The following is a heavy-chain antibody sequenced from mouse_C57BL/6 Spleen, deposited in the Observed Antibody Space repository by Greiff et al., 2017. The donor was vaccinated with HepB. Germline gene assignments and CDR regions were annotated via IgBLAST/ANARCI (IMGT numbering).Heavy chain of an antibody. Sequence: EVQGVESGGGLVQPGGSLSLSCAASGFTFTDYYMSWVRQPPGKALEWLGFIRNKANGYTTEYSASVKGRFTISRDNSQSILYLPMNALRAEDSATYYCARYTDTMDYWGQGTSVTVSS. CDR1: GFTFTDYY. J-gene: IGHJ4*01. CDR2: IRNKANGYTT. V-gene: IGHV7-3*01. CDR3: ARYTDTMDY.